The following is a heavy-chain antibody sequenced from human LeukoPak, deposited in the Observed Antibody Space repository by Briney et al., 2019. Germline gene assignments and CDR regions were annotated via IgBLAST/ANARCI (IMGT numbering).Heavy chain of an antibody. Sequence: SETLSLTCTVSGGSISSGGYYWSWIRQHPGKGLEWIGYIYYSGSTYYNPSLKSRVTISVDMSKNQFSLKLSSVTAADTAVYFCARDLGYCSSPSCRYFDYWGQGTLVTVSS. CDR2: IYYSGST. CDR1: GGSISSGGYY. J-gene: IGHJ4*02. V-gene: IGHV4-31*03. CDR3: ARDLGYCSSPSCRYFDY. D-gene: IGHD2-2*01.